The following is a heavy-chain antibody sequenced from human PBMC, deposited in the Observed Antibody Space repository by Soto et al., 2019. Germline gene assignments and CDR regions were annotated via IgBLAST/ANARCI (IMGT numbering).Heavy chain of an antibody. CDR2: IYYTGTT. V-gene: IGHV4-31*03. CDR1: GGSISGAAYY. D-gene: IGHD3-16*01. J-gene: IGHJ5*02. CDR3: ASDTGFYGGYNWFEP. Sequence: QVQLQESGPGLLKPSQTLSLTCTVSGGSISGAAYYWSWIRHLPGKGLEWNGYIYYTGTTYYRPSLASRVTIAPDTSKNPFSLQLTPVTSADTDVYYCASDTGFYGGYNWFEPWGQGTLVTVSS.